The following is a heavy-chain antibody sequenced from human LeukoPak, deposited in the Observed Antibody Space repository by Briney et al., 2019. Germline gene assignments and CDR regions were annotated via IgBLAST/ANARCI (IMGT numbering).Heavy chain of an antibody. CDR3: ARVPDFIARPCDS. J-gene: IGHJ4*02. CDR1: GESFSGNY. V-gene: IGHV4-34*01. D-gene: IGHD2-21*01. CDR2: SSHTGDIT. Sequence: PSETLSLTCAVYGESFSGNYWTLIRQTPGKGLEWIGESSHTGDITGYNPSLKGRATISVDSSKNQFSLKLTSVTAADTGVYYCARVPDFIARPCDSWGPGTLVTVSS.